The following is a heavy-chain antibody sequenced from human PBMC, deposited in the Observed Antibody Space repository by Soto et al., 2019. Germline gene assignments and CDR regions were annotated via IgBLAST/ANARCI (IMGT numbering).Heavy chain of an antibody. CDR1: GYTFISFD. CDR2: MNPNSGNV. Sequence: GASVKVSCKASGYTFISFDINWVRQATGQGPEWMGWMNPNSGNVGYAQKFRGRVTLTRDTSISTAYMELSSLNSEDTAVYYCAREEVLRYFDWLSLYGMDVWGQGTTVTVS. CDR3: AREEVLRYFDWLSLYGMDV. V-gene: IGHV1-8*01. D-gene: IGHD3-9*01. J-gene: IGHJ6*02.